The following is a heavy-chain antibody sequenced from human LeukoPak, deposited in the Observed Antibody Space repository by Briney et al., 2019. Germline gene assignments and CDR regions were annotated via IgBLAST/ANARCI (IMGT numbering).Heavy chain of an antibody. D-gene: IGHD3-22*01. CDR3: AAEYYYDSSGYHKPTIDY. CDR1: GFTFSNAW. Sequence: GGSLRLSCAASGFTFSNAWMSWVRQAPGKGLEWVGRIKSKTDGGTTDCAAPVKGRFTISRDDSKNTLYLQMNSLKTENTAVYYCAAEYYYDSSGYHKPTIDYWGQGTLVTVPS. CDR2: IKSKTDGGTT. J-gene: IGHJ4*02. V-gene: IGHV3-15*01.